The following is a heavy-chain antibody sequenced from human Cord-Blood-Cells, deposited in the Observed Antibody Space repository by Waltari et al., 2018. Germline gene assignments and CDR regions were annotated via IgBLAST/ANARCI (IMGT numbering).Heavy chain of an antibody. CDR1: GGSISSYY. CDR2: IYYSGST. V-gene: IGHV4-59*08. CDR3: ARQGSGSYDAFDI. J-gene: IGHJ3*02. Sequence: QVQLQESGPGLVKPSETLSLTCTVSGGSISSYYWSWIRQPPGKGLEWIGYIYYSGSTNYNPSLKSRVTILVDTSKNQFSLKLSSVTAADTAVYYCARQGSGSYDAFDIWGQGTMVTVSS. D-gene: IGHD3-10*01.